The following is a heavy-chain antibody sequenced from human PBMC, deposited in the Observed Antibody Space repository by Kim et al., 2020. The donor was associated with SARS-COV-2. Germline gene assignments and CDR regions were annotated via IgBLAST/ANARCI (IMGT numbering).Heavy chain of an antibody. CDR3: ARGHITIFGVFIRWLGVDYGMDV. J-gene: IGHJ6*02. D-gene: IGHD3-3*01. CDR1: GGSISSYY. CDR2: IYYSGST. Sequence: SETLSLTCTVSGGSISSYYWSWIRQPPGKGLEWIGYIYYSGSTNYNPSLKSRVTISVDTSKNQFSLKLSSVTAADTAVYYCARGHITIFGVFIRWLGVDYGMDVCGQGTPVTVSS. V-gene: IGHV4-59*13.